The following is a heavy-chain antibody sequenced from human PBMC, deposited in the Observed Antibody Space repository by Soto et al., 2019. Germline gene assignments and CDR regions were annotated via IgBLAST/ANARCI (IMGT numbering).Heavy chain of an antibody. J-gene: IGHJ3*02. D-gene: IGHD3-22*01. CDR2: IKQDGSEK. V-gene: IGHV3-7*05. CDR1: GFTFSSYW. CDR3: ARDYYYDSSGYHADAFDI. Sequence: GGSLRLSCAASGFTFSSYWMSWVRQAPGKGLEWVANIKQDGSEKYYVDSVKGRFTISRDNAKNSLYLQMNSLRAEDTAVYYCARDYYYDSSGYHADAFDIWGQGTMVTVSS.